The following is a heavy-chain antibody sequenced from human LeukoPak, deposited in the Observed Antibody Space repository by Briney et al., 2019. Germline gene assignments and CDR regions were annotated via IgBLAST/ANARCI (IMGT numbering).Heavy chain of an antibody. D-gene: IGHD3-22*01. CDR3: ARDPYDFWSRGYYDSSGYFDY. Sequence: SETLSLTCAVYGGSFSGYYWSWIRQPPGKGLEWIGEINHSGSTNYNPSLKSRVTISVDTSKNQFSLKLSSVTAADTAVYYCARDPYDFWSRGYYDSSGYFDYWGQGTLVTVSS. J-gene: IGHJ4*02. CDR1: GGSFSGYY. CDR2: INHSGST. V-gene: IGHV4-34*01.